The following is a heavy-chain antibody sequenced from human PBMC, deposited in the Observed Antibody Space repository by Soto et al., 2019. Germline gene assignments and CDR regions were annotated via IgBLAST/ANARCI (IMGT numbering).Heavy chain of an antibody. CDR2: IYYTGIT. Sequence: SETLSLTCTVSGCSISRDGYYWTWIRQHPGKGLEWIGYIYYTGITHYNPSLKSRVTISIDTSNNQFSLTVNSVTAADTAVYYCAGGTSSWFDYWGQGTRVTVSS. CDR1: GCSISRDGYY. V-gene: IGHV4-31*03. CDR3: AGGTSSWFDY. J-gene: IGHJ4*02. D-gene: IGHD6-13*01.